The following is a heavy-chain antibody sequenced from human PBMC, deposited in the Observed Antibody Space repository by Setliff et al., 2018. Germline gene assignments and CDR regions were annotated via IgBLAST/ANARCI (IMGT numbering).Heavy chain of an antibody. CDR3: ARGPHGRGSQGFDP. D-gene: IGHD1-26*01. CDR2: IDWDDDK. Sequence: SGPTLVNPTQTLTLTCTFSGFSLSTSGMCVSWIRQPPGKALEWLARIDWDDDKFYSTSLKTRLTISKDTSKNQVVLTMTNMDPVHTATYYCARGPHGRGSQGFDPWGQGTLVTVSS. J-gene: IGHJ5*02. CDR1: GFSLSTSGMC. V-gene: IGHV2-70*17.